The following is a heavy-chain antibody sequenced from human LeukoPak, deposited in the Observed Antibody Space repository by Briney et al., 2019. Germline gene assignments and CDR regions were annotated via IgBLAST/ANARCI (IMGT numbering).Heavy chain of an antibody. J-gene: IGHJ4*02. D-gene: IGHD3-3*01. CDR2: IYYSGTT. V-gene: IGHV4-31*11. CDR3: ARDFWSGYGYFDY. CDR1: GVSFTGAGFY. Sequence: SETLSLTCAVSGVSFTGAGFYWTWIRQHPGKGLEWIGYIYYSGTTYYNPSLESRVTISVDTSQNQFSLKLSSVTAADTGMYYCARDFWSGYGYFDYWGQGALVTVSS.